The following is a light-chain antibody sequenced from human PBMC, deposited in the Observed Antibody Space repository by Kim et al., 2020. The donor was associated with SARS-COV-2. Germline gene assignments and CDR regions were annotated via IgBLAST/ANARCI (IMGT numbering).Light chain of an antibody. Sequence: IRSWLAWYQQKPGKAPKLLIYKASSLESGVPSRFSGSESGTEFTLTISSLQPDDSATYYCQHYFSTSRTFGQGTKVDIK. CDR2: KAS. J-gene: IGKJ1*01. V-gene: IGKV1-5*03. CDR1: IRSW. CDR3: QHYFSTSRT.